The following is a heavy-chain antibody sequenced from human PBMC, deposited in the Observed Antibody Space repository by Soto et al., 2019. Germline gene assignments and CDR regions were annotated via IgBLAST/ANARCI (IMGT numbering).Heavy chain of an antibody. V-gene: IGHV3-30-3*01. CDR3: ARQVVVVPAAYQYFDY. CDR2: ISYDESNK. D-gene: IGHD2-2*01. CDR1: GFTFTSCA. Sequence: QVQLVESGGGVVQPGKSLRLSCAASGFTFTSCAMHWVRQAPGKGLEWVAVISYDESNKYYADSVKGRFTMSRDNSKNTLYLQMNSLRTEDTALYYCARQVVVVPAAYQYFDYWGQGTQVTVSS. J-gene: IGHJ4*02.